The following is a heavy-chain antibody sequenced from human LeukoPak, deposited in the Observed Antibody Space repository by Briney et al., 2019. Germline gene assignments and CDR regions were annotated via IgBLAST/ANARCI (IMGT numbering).Heavy chain of an antibody. CDR2: INHSGST. V-gene: IGHV4-34*01. Sequence: SETLSLTCAVYGGSFSGYYWSWIRQPPGKGLEWIGDINHSGSTNYNPSLKSRVTISVDTSKNQFSLKLSSVTAADTAVYYCARGREDYYDCSGYYDGYYWGQGTLVTVSS. CDR3: ARGREDYYDCSGYYDGYY. J-gene: IGHJ4*02. CDR1: GGSFSGYY. D-gene: IGHD3-22*01.